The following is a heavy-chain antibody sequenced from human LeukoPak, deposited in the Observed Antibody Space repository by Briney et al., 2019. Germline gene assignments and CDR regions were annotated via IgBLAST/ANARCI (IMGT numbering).Heavy chain of an antibody. CDR1: GDSFSSSSAT. CDR2: TYYRSKWYN. J-gene: IGHJ4*02. Sequence: SQTLSLTCAISGDSFSSSSATWDWIRQSPSRGLEWLGRTYYRSKWYNDYAVSVKSRITINPDTSKNQFSLQLNSVTPGDTAVYYCAREGSSGYLFDFWGQGTLVTVSS. V-gene: IGHV6-1*01. D-gene: IGHD3-22*01. CDR3: AREGSSGYLFDF.